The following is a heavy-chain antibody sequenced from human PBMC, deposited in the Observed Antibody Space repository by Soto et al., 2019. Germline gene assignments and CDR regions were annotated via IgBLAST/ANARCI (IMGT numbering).Heavy chain of an antibody. J-gene: IGHJ6*02. CDR2: ISYDGSNK. D-gene: IGHD1-26*01. CDR1: GFTFSSYA. V-gene: IGHV3-30-3*01. CDR3: ARGLSGRSFYYYYGMDV. Sequence: GSLRLSCAASGFTFSSYAMHWVRQAPGKGLEWVAVISYDGSNKYYADSVKGRFTISRDNSKNTLYLQMNSLRAEDTAVYYCARGLSGRSFYYYYGMDVWGQGTTVTVSS.